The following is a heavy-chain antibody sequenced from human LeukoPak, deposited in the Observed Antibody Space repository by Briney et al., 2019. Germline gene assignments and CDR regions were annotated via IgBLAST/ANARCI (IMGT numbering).Heavy chain of an antibody. D-gene: IGHD2-2*01. CDR3: ARAMPCTSTICYRFDY. J-gene: IGHJ4*02. Sequence: GGSLRLSCATSGFTFSSYAMSWVRQTPGKGLEWVSAISASGGSTDYADSVKGRFTTSRDISKNTLSLQMNSLRAEDTALYYCARAMPCTSTICYRFDYWGQGALVTVSS. V-gene: IGHV3-23*01. CDR1: GFTFSSYA. CDR2: ISASGGST.